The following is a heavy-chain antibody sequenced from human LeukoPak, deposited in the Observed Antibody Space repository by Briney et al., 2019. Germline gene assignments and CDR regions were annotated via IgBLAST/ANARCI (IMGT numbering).Heavy chain of an antibody. CDR1: GYTFTSHA. Sequence: GASVKVSCKASGYTFTSHAMHWVRQAPGQGLEWMGGIIPIFGTANYAQKFQGRVTITADESTSTAYMELSSLRSEDTAVYYCAREEVAYCGGDCYTFDYWGQGTLVTVSS. CDR3: AREEVAYCGGDCYTFDY. J-gene: IGHJ4*02. CDR2: IIPIFGTA. V-gene: IGHV1-69*13. D-gene: IGHD2-21*02.